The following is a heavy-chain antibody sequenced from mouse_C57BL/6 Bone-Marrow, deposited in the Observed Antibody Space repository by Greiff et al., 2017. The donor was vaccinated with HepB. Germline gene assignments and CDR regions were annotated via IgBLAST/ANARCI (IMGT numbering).Heavy chain of an antibody. CDR3: AGLTTVVAYYAMDY. CDR1: GYTFTPYP. V-gene: IGHV1-47*01. Sequence: VQLVESGAELVKPGASVKMSCKASGYTFTPYPIEWLKQNHGKSLEWIGNFHPYNDDTKYNEKFKGKATLTVEKSSSTVYLELSRLTSDDSAVYYCAGLTTVVAYYAMDYWGQGTSVTVSS. CDR2: FHPYNDDT. D-gene: IGHD1-1*01. J-gene: IGHJ4*01.